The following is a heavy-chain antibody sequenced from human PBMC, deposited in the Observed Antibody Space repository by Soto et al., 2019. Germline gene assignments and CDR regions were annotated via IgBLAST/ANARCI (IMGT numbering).Heavy chain of an antibody. V-gene: IGHV4-39*01. CDR2: ISNSGSA. D-gene: IGHD2-2*01. J-gene: IGHJ6*03. Sequence: QLQLQESGPGLVKPSEPLSLTCTVSGGSISSSGYYWGWIRQPPGKGLEGIGSISNSGSAYYNPSLKSRVTMSADTSRNQFSLDMNSVTAADTAIYYCARQGQRCSTAYYCFYSCMDVWGKGTTVTVSS. CDR1: GGSISSSGYY. CDR3: ARQGQRCSTAYYCFYSCMDV.